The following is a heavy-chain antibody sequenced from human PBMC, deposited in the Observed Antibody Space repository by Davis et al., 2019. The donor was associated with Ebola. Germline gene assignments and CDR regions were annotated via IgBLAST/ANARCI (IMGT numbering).Heavy chain of an antibody. D-gene: IGHD3-9*01. J-gene: IGHJ3*02. CDR1: GYTFTSYG. Sequence: ASVKVSCKASGYTFTSYGISWVRQAPGQGLEWMGWISAYNGNTNYAQKLQGRVTMTTDTSTSTAYMELRSLRSDDTAVYYCARDKGRLRYFDWLLYSAFDIWGQGRMVTVAS. V-gene: IGHV1-18*04. CDR2: ISAYNGNT. CDR3: ARDKGRLRYFDWLLYSAFDI.